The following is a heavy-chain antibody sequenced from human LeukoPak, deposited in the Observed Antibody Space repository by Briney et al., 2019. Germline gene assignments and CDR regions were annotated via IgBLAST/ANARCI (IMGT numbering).Heavy chain of an antibody. CDR1: GYTFTGYY. J-gene: IGHJ3*02. CDR3: ASIVVVPAAMPVDAFDI. D-gene: IGHD2-2*01. Sequence: ASVKVSCKASGYTFTGYYMHWVRQAPGQGLEWMGWINPNSGGTNYAQKFQGRVTMTRDTSISTAYMELSRLRSDDTAVYYCASIVVVPAAMPVDAFDIWGQGTMVTVSS. V-gene: IGHV1-2*02. CDR2: INPNSGGT.